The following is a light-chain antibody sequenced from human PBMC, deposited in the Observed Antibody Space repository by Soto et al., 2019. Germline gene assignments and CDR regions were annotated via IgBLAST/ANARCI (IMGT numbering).Light chain of an antibody. CDR3: QQYGGSPLYT. CDR2: AAS. V-gene: IGKV3-20*01. J-gene: IGKJ2*01. CDR1: QSVSH. Sequence: ELVLTQSPGTLSLSPGETATLSCRASQSVSHLAWYQQKPGQAPRLLVYAASSRATDIPDRFSGSGSGTDFTLTISRLAPEDFAVYYCQQYGGSPLYTGGQGNRLEIK.